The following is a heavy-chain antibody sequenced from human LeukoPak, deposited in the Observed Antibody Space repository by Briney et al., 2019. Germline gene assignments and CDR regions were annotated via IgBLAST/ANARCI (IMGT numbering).Heavy chain of an antibody. J-gene: IGHJ4*02. CDR1: RYSFTVYY. V-gene: IGHV1-2*02. CDR2: INPNSGGT. CDR3: AREEGGCYQFDY. Sequence: SVKVPCKACRYSFTVYYMHWVRHAPRQGREWRGWINPNSGGTNYAQKFQGRVTVTRDTSISTAYMEVSRLRSEDTAVYYCAREEGGCYQFDYWGQGTLVTVSS. D-gene: IGHD1-26*01.